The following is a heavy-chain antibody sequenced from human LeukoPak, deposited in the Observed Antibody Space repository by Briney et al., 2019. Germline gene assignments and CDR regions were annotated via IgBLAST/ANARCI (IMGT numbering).Heavy chain of an antibody. Sequence: SSVKVSCKASGGTFSSYAISWGRQAPGQGLEWMGRIIPILGIANYAQKFQGRVTITADKSTSTAYMELSSLRYEDTAVYYCADTAMALYYYYGMDVWGQGTTVTVSS. D-gene: IGHD5-18*01. V-gene: IGHV1-69*04. CDR3: ADTAMALYYYYGMDV. J-gene: IGHJ6*02. CDR1: GGTFSSYA. CDR2: IIPILGIA.